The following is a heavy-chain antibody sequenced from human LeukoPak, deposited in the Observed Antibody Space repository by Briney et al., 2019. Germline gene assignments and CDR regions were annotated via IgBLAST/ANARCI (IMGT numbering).Heavy chain of an antibody. CDR2: IGVSDAST. D-gene: IGHD3-10*01. V-gene: IGHV3-23*01. CDR3: AKRSGSGSQEYFDY. CDR1: GFTFSIYA. J-gene: IGHJ4*02. Sequence: GGSLRLSCVISGFTFSIYAVHWGREAPGKGLEWVSGIGVSDASTYYADSVKGRFIVSRDTSKNTLYLQMNSLRAEDTAMYYCAKRSGSGSQEYFDYWGQGTVVTVSS.